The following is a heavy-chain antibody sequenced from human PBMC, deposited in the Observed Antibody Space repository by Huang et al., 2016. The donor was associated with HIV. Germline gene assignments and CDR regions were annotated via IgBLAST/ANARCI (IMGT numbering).Heavy chain of an antibody. CDR2: ITHSGST. J-gene: IGHJ4*02. CDR1: GGCFSGYY. V-gene: IGHV4-34*01. Sequence: QVQLHQWGAGLLKPSATLSLTCAVYGGCFSGYYWSWIRQPPGKGLEWIGEITHSGSTNYNPSLKSRVTISEETSKNQFSLKLSSVTAADTAVYYCARAPHYGSGSYYYWGQGTLVTVSS. D-gene: IGHD3-10*01. CDR3: ARAPHYGSGSYYY.